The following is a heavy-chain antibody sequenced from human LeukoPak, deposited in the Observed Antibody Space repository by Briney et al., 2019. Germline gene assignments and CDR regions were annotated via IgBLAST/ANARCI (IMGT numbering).Heavy chain of an antibody. CDR3: ARDLNSGYCSSTSCYPWGYYYYYYMDV. Sequence: ASVKISCKASGYTFTSYGISWVRQAPGQGLEWMGWISAYNGDTNYAQKLQGRVTMTTDTSTSTAYMELRSLRSDDTAVYYCARDLNSGYCSSTSCYPWGYYYYYYMDVWGKGTTVTVS. D-gene: IGHD2-2*01. CDR2: ISAYNGDT. CDR1: GYTFTSYG. V-gene: IGHV1-18*01. J-gene: IGHJ6*03.